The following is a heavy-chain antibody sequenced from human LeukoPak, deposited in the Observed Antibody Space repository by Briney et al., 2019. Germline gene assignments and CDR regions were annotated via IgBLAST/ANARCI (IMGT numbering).Heavy chain of an antibody. CDR1: GFXFSSYA. CDR2: IGGAGGST. CDR3: VKRETSGGNYFFDY. V-gene: IGHV3-23*01. J-gene: IGHJ4*02. D-gene: IGHD2/OR15-2a*01. Sequence: PGGSLRLSCAGSGFXFSSYALSWVRQAPGKGLEWVSGIGGAGGSTNYADSVRGRFAISRDNSKNTLYLQMNSLRPEDTAVYYCVKRETSGGNYFFDYWGQGTLVTVSS.